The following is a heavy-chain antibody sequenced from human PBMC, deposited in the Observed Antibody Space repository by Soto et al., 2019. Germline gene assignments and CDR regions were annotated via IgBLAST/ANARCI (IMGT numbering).Heavy chain of an antibody. V-gene: IGHV4-30-4*01. J-gene: IGHJ5*02. CDR2: IYFSGDT. CDR1: DGSISSGAYY. CDR3: ARRFVGGTYPNGFDP. Sequence: QVQLRESGPGLVKPSQTLSLTCTVSDGSISSGAYYWSWIRQPPGKGLEWIGYIYFSGDTYYNPSLKGRLRISRDTSKNQFFLRLSSVTAADTAVYYCARRFVGGTYPNGFDPWGQGTLVTVSS. D-gene: IGHD6-19*01.